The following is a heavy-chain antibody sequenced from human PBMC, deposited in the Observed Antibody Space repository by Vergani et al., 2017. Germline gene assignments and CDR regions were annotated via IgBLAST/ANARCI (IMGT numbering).Heavy chain of an antibody. CDR3: AKDIGTYSSYDYEAFDI. V-gene: IGHV3-11*06. Sequence: QVQLVESGGGLVKPGGSLRLSCAASGFTFSDYYMSWIRQAPGKGLEWVSYISSSSSYTNYADSVKGRFTISRDNAKNSLYLQMNSLRAEDTAVYYCAKDIGTYSSYDYEAFDIWGQGTMVTVSS. CDR1: GFTFSDYY. J-gene: IGHJ3*02. CDR2: ISSSSSYT. D-gene: IGHD5-12*01.